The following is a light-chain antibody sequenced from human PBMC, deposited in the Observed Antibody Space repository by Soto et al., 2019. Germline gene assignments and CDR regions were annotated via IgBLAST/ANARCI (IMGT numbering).Light chain of an antibody. Sequence: DIQMTQFPSAMSASVRDRVTITFRASQDIRDYLAWFQHKPGNVPKRLIYASTLQSGVPSRFSGSGSGTEFTLTITSLRPDDFATYYCQQSYSILWTVGQGTKVDI. V-gene: IGKV1-17*03. CDR1: QDIRDY. CDR3: QQSYSILWT. J-gene: IGKJ1*01. CDR2: AS.